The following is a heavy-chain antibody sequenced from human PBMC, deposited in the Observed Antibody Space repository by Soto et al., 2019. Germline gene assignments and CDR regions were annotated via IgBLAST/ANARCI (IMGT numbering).Heavy chain of an antibody. D-gene: IGHD4-4*01. CDR3: ARRLITTSPRTYYYYGMDV. CDR2: INPSGGST. V-gene: IGHV1-46*01. CDR1: GYTFTSYY. Sequence: ASVKVSCKASGYTFTSYYMHWVRQAPGQGLEWMGIINPSGGSTSYAQKFQGRVTMTRDTSTSTVYMELSSLRSEDTAVYYCARRLITTSPRTYYYYGMDVWGQGXTVTVYS. J-gene: IGHJ6*02.